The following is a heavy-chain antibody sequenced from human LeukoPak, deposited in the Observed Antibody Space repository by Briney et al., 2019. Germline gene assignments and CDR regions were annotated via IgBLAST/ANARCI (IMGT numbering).Heavy chain of an antibody. Sequence: PSETLSLTCTVSTGSINSYYWGWVRQPAGRGLEWIGRIYTTGHADFDPSLQSPVTISIDKSQKEVSLNLRPVTAAHTPIYFCARHGYTASHFFLHHWSQGTLVTVSS. CDR1: TGSINSYY. D-gene: IGHD5-18*01. J-gene: IGHJ5*02. CDR2: IYTTGHA. V-gene: IGHV4-4*07. CDR3: ARHGYTASHFFLHH.